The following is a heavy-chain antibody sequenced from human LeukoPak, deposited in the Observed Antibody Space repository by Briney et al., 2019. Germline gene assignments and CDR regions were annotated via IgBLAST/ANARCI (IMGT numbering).Heavy chain of an antibody. CDR2: IYYTGNT. V-gene: IGHV4-59*01. CDR1: GGSISTYY. CDR3: ARKLVGAKYGMEV. J-gene: IGHJ6*02. D-gene: IGHD1-26*01. Sequence: SETLSLTCTVSGGSISTYYWNWIRQSPGKGLEWIGYIYYTGNTNYNPALKSRVTMAVDTSQNQFSLRMHSVTAADTAVYYCARKLVGAKYGMEVWGPGTTVTVSS.